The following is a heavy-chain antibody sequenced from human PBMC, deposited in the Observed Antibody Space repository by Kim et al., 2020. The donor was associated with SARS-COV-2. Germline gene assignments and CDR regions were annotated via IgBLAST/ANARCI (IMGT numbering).Heavy chain of an antibody. J-gene: IGHJ3*02. CDR3: AKGGSASSYAASDI. V-gene: IGHV3-23*01. CDR1: GFTFRSYS. Sequence: GGSLRLSCAASGFTFRSYSMSWVRQAPGKGLEWVSVMSGSGDETFYADSVKGRFSISRDNSKNTLYLQMNSLRVEDTALYYCAKGGSASSYAASDIWGQGTMVTVSS. CDR2: MSGSGDET. D-gene: IGHD2-2*01.